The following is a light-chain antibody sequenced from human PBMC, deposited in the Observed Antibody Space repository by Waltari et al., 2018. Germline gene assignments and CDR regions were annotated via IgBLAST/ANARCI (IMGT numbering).Light chain of an antibody. CDR1: QGLFRHDGNTF. V-gene: IGKV2-30*02. Sequence: DVVLTQSPLSLPVTLGPPASISCPSSQGLFRHDGNTFLNWFQQRPGQSPRRLIYKISNRDSGVPDRFSGSGSGTDFTLKISRVEAEDVGVYYCMQHSFWPLTFGGGTKVEIK. J-gene: IGKJ4*01. CDR3: MQHSFWPLT. CDR2: KIS.